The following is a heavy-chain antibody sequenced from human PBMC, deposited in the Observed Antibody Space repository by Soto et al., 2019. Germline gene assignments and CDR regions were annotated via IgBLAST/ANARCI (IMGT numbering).Heavy chain of an antibody. CDR1: GGTFSSYT. CDR3: ARASGYCSGGSCYSFAFDI. CDR2: ITPILGIA. V-gene: IGHV1-69*02. Sequence: GASVKVSCKASGGTFSSYTISWVRQAPGQGLEWMGRITPILGIANYAQKFQGRVTITADKSTSTAYMELSSLRSEDTAVYYCARASGYCSGGSCYSFAFDIWGQGTMVTVSS. J-gene: IGHJ3*02. D-gene: IGHD2-15*01.